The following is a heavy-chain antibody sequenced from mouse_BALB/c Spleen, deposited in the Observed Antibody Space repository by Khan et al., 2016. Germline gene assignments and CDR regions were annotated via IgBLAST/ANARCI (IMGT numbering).Heavy chain of an antibody. J-gene: IGHJ4*01. Sequence: QVQLQQSGGELMKPGASVKISCKATGYTFNRYWIEWVKQRPGHGLEWIGEILPGIGSTNYNEKFKGKATFTADTSSNTAYMEISSLTSEDSAVYYCASPGSLYAMDYWGQGTSVTVSS. CDR3: ASPGSLYAMDY. CDR2: ILPGIGST. CDR1: GYTFNRYW. V-gene: IGHV1-9*01.